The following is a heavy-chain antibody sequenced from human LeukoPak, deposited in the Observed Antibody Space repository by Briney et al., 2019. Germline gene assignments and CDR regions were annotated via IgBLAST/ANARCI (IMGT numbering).Heavy chain of an antibody. CDR1: GDSVSSNSAT. CDR3: ARATTLVRGLIIKHYYYYGMDV. V-gene: IGHV6-1*01. CDR2: TYYRSKWYN. J-gene: IGHJ6*02. Sequence: SQTLSFTCAISGDSVSSNSATWDWIRQSPSRGLEWLGRTYYRSKWYNDYAVSVKSRITINPDTSKNQFSLHMTSVTPEDTAVYFCARATTLVRGLIIKHYYYYGMDVWGQGTTVTVSS. D-gene: IGHD3-10*01.